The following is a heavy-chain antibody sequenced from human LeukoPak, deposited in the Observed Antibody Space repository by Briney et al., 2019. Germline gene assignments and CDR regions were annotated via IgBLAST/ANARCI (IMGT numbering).Heavy chain of an antibody. J-gene: IGHJ6*02. Sequence: SETPSLTCAVYGGSFSGYYWSWIRQPPGKGLEWIGEINHSGSTNYNPSLKSRVTISVDTSKNQFSLKLSSVTAADTAVYYCASEPPYYHGMDVWGQGTTVTVSS. CDR3: ASEPPYYHGMDV. V-gene: IGHV4-34*01. CDR2: INHSGST. CDR1: GGSFSGYY.